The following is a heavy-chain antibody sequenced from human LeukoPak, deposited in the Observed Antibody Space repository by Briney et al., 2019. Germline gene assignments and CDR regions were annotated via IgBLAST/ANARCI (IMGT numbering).Heavy chain of an antibody. Sequence: PGGSLRLSCAASGFTVSSNYMSWVRQAPGKGLEWVSVIYSGGSTNYADSVKGRFTISRDNSKNTLYLQMNSLRAEDTAVYYCARDRPTTLRYYSFDAWGQGTMVTVSS. CDR1: GFTVSSNY. CDR2: IYSGGST. V-gene: IGHV3-53*05. CDR3: ARDRPTTLRYYSFDA. J-gene: IGHJ3*01. D-gene: IGHD3-9*01.